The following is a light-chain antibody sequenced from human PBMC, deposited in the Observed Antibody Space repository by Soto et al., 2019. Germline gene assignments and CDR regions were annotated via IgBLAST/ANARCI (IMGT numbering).Light chain of an antibody. CDR3: SSYTSSSTLEV. CDR2: EVS. V-gene: IGLV2-14*01. J-gene: IGLJ2*01. Sequence: QSALTQPPSVSGSPGQSITISCTGTSSDIGGYNYVSWYQQHPGKAPKLMIYEVSNRPSGVSNRFSGSKSGNTASLTISGLHAEDEADYYCSSYTSSSTLEVFGGGTKLTVL. CDR1: SSDIGGYNY.